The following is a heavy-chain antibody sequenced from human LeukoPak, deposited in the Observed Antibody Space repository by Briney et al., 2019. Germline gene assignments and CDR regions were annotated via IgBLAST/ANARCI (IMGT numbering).Heavy chain of an antibody. V-gene: IGHV3-7*01. CDR3: VRGGSGWVTQTNFDY. Sequence: PGGSLRLSCAASGFTFSSYWMSWVRQAPGKGLEWVANIKQDGSEKYYVDSVKGRFTISRDNAKNSLYLRMNSLRAGDTAVFYCVRGGSGWVTQTNFDYWGQGTLVTVSS. J-gene: IGHJ4*02. CDR2: IKQDGSEK. CDR1: GFTFSSYW. D-gene: IGHD6-19*01.